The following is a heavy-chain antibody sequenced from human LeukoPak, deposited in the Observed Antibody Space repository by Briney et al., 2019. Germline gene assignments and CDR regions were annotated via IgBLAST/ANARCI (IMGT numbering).Heavy chain of an antibody. CDR2: INPNSGGT. V-gene: IGHV1-2*02. J-gene: IGHJ4*02. CDR1: GYTFTGYY. Sequence: GASVKVSCTASGYTFTGYYMHWVRQAPGQGLEWMGWINPNSGGTNYAQKFQGRVTMTRDTSISTAYMELSRLRSDDTAVYYCARTTYYYDGSGYYLLDYWGQGTLVTVSS. CDR3: ARTTYYYDGSGYYLLDY. D-gene: IGHD3-22*01.